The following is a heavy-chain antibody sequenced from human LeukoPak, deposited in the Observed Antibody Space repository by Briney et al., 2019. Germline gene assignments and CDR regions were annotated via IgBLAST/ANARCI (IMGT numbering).Heavy chain of an antibody. Sequence: NPSETLSLTCTVSGGSISSGGCYWSWIRQPPGKGLEWIGYIYHSGSTYYNPSLKSRVTISVDRSKNQFSLKLSSVTAADTAVYYCARDSAARPRYFDYWGQGTLVTVSS. CDR3: ARDSAARPRYFDY. CDR1: GGSISSGGCY. V-gene: IGHV4-30-2*01. CDR2: IYHSGST. J-gene: IGHJ4*02. D-gene: IGHD6-6*01.